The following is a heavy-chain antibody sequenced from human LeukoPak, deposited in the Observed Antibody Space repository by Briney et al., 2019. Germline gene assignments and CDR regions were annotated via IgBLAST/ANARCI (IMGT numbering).Heavy chain of an antibody. CDR3: ARGGLRYFDWLLC. Sequence: ASVKVSCKASGGTFSSYAISWVRQAPGQGLEWMGEIIPIFGTANYAQKFQGRVTITTDESTSTAYMELSSLRSEDTAVYYCARGGLRYFDWLLCWGQGTLVTVSS. D-gene: IGHD3-9*01. CDR2: IIPIFGTA. CDR1: GGTFSSYA. J-gene: IGHJ4*02. V-gene: IGHV1-69*05.